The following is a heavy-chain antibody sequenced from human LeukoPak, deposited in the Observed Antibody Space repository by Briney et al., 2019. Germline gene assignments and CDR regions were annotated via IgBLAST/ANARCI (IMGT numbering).Heavy chain of an antibody. D-gene: IGHD3-3*01. CDR1: GFTFSNYW. CDR2: IKQDGSEK. Sequence: GGSLRLSCAASGFTFSNYWMSWVRQAPGSGLEWVANIKQDGSEKYSVDSVKGRFTISRDNSKNSLYLQMNSLRTEDTALYYCAKDNLRSGYYTNWFDPWGQGTLVAVSS. J-gene: IGHJ5*02. CDR3: AKDNLRSGYYTNWFDP. V-gene: IGHV3-7*03.